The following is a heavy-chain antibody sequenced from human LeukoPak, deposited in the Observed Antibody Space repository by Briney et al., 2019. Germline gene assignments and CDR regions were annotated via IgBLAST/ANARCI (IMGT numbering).Heavy chain of an antibody. D-gene: IGHD6-13*01. V-gene: IGHV4-59*01. Sequence: SETLSLTCTVSAGSIRSYYWSWLRQPPGKGLEWIGYVHYSGTTNYSPSLKSRVTMSVDTSKNQFSLKVISVTAADAAVYYCARGPSSSWYLVEYWGQGTLVTVSS. CDR2: VHYSGTT. CDR3: ARGPSSSWYLVEY. J-gene: IGHJ4*02. CDR1: AGSIRSYY.